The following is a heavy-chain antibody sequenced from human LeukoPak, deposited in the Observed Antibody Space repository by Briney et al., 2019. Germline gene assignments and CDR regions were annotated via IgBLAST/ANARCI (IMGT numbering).Heavy chain of an antibody. Sequence: SETLSLTCTVSGGSISSYYWSWIRQPAGKGLEWIGRIYTSGSTNYNPSLKSRVTMSVDTSKNQFSLKLSSVTAADTAVYYCARAYYDILTGYFCFFDYWGQGTLVTVSS. D-gene: IGHD3-9*01. V-gene: IGHV4-4*07. CDR3: ARAYYDILTGYFCFFDY. CDR1: GGSISSYY. J-gene: IGHJ4*02. CDR2: IYTSGST.